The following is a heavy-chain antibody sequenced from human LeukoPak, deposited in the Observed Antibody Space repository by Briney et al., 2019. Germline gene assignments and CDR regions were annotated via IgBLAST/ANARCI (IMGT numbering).Heavy chain of an antibody. Sequence: SGPTLVKPTQTLTLTFTFSGFSLSTSGMAVGWIRQPPGKALEWLALIFWDGDKRYRPALKSRLTITKDTSKNQVVLTMTNMDPVDTATYYCAPLKGDIVVDSHWGQGTLVTVSS. D-gene: IGHD3-22*01. V-gene: IGHV2-5*02. CDR1: GFSLSTSGMA. CDR3: APLKGDIVVDSH. J-gene: IGHJ4*02. CDR2: IFWDGDK.